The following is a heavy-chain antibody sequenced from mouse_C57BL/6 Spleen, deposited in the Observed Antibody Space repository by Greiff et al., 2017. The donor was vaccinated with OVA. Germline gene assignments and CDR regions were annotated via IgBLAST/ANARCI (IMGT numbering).Heavy chain of an antibody. V-gene: IGHV5-17*01. CDR3: AKKDYYYGSMDY. CDR1: GFTFSDYG. D-gene: IGHD1-1*01. J-gene: IGHJ4*01. Sequence: EVKLLESGGGLVKPGGSLKLSCAASGFTFSDYGMHWVRQAPEKGLEWVAYISSGSSTIYYADTVKGRFTISRDNAKNTLFLQMTSLRSEDTAMYYCAKKDYYYGSMDYWGQGTSVTVSS. CDR2: ISSGSSTI.